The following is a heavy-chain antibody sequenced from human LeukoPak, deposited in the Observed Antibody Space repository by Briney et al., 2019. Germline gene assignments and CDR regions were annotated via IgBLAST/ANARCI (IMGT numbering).Heavy chain of an antibody. D-gene: IGHD3-10*01. V-gene: IGHV1-46*01. CDR1: GYTFTSYY. J-gene: IGHJ5*02. Sequence: ASVKVSCKASGYTFTSYYMHWVRQAPGQGLEWMGIINPSGGSTSYAQKFQGRVTITTDESTSTAYMELSSLRSEDTAVYYCARSPEWTDYYYGSGGNWFDPWGQGTLVTVSS. CDR2: INPSGGST. CDR3: ARSPEWTDYYYGSGGNWFDP.